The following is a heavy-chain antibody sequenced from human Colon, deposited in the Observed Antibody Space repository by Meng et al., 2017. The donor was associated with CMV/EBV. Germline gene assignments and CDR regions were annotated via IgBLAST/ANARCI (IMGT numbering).Heavy chain of an antibody. CDR2: IFSGGSP. CDR3: ARDFSSYFDY. D-gene: IGHD6-13*01. Sequence: SETLSLTCTVSGDSIRSYYWTWIRQSPGKGLEFIGHIFSGGSPNYNPSLNSRVTITQGMVKNQFSLKLTSVTAADTATYYCARDFSSYFDYWGQGILVTVSS. CDR1: GDSIRSYY. V-gene: IGHV4-59*01. J-gene: IGHJ4*02.